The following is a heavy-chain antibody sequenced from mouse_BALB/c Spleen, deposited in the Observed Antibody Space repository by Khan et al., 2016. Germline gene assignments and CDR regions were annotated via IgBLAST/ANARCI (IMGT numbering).Heavy chain of an antibody. CDR3: ARTSDYHYYAMDY. Sequence: QIQLVQSGPELKKPGETVKLSCKASEYIFTNYGMNWVKQAPGKGLKWMGWINTNTGEPTYAAEFKGRFAFSLAASARTAYLQINNLKHDDSATDSCARTSDYHYYAMDYWGQGTSVTVS. D-gene: IGHD2-13*01. V-gene: IGHV9-3*02. CDR2: INTNTGEP. CDR1: EYIFTNYG. J-gene: IGHJ4*01.